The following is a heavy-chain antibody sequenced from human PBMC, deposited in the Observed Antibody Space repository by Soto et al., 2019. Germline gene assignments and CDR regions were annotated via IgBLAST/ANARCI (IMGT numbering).Heavy chain of an antibody. CDR2: FYYSGLT. V-gene: IGHV4-59*08. CDR3: ARGNTHGYYYMDV. J-gene: IGHJ6*03. Sequence: XXTCAXSGASMNTYYWSWIRQPPGKGLEWIGYFYYSGLTNYNPSLKSRVTISLDTSKNQFSLKLSSVTAADTAVYFCARGNTHGYYYMDVWGRGTTVTVSS. D-gene: IGHD3-22*01. CDR1: GASMNTYY.